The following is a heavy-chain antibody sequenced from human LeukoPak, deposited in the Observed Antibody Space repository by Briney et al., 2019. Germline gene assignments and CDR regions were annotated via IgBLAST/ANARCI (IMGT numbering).Heavy chain of an antibody. J-gene: IGHJ4*02. CDR1: GFTFSNYA. V-gene: IGHV3-23*01. Sequence: QSGGSLRLSCVASGFTFSNYAMSWVRQAPGKRLEWVSAVTGSGGSTYYADSVKGRFTISRDNSRNTLFLQMNSLRAGDTAIYYCAKWGDFDILTGYYVSDFWGQGTLVTVSS. CDR2: VTGSGGST. D-gene: IGHD3-9*01. CDR3: AKWGDFDILTGYYVSDF.